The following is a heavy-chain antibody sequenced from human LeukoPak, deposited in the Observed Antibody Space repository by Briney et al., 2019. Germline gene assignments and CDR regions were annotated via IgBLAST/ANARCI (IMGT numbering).Heavy chain of an antibody. CDR1: GASISSYY. Sequence: SETLSLTCSVSGASISSYYWTWIRQPAGKGLEWIGRIYASGNTDYNPSLKSRVTMSVDTSKNQFSLKLSSVTAADTAIYYSARVRLQPGTRLLIPNYFDYWGRGTLVTVSS. J-gene: IGHJ4*02. CDR2: IYASGNT. D-gene: IGHD3-16*01. CDR3: ARVRLQPGTRLLIPNYFDY. V-gene: IGHV4-4*07.